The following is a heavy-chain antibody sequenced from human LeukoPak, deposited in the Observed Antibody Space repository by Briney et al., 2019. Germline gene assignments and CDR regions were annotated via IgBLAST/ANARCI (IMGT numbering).Heavy chain of an antibody. CDR3: ARLVYGELSSYDY. CDR2: ISGSGGTT. V-gene: IGHV3-23*01. J-gene: IGHJ4*02. D-gene: IGHD3-10*02. Sequence: PGGSLRLSCATSGFTFSIYDMSWVRQAPGKGLEWISAISGSGGTTYYADSVKGRFTISRDNSKNTLYLQMNSLRAEDTAVYYCARLVYGELSSYDYWGQGTLVTVSS. CDR1: GFTFSIYD.